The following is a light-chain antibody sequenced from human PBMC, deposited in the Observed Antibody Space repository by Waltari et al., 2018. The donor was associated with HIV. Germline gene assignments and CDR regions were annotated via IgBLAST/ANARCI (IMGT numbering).Light chain of an antibody. Sequence: QSALTQPASVSGSPGQSITISCTGTSRDVGGYNFVSWYQQHPGKVPKLIIYEVSKRPSGVSNQFSASKSGNTASLTISGLQAEDEADYYCNSYRSDSTYVFGTGTKVTVL. CDR3: NSYRSDSTYV. J-gene: IGLJ1*01. CDR2: EVS. CDR1: SRDVGGYNF. V-gene: IGLV2-14*03.